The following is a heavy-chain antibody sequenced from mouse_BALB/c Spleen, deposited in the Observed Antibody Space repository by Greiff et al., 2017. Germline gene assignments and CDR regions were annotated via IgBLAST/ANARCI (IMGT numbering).Heavy chain of an antibody. CDR1: GYTFTSYW. V-gene: IGHV1-69*02. D-gene: IGHD1-1*01. CDR2: IYPSDSYT. CDR3: TRSTTVRGAMDY. J-gene: IGHJ4*01. Sequence: VQLQQPGAELVRPGASVKLSCKASGYTFTSYWINWVKQRPGQGLEWIGNIYPSDSYTNYNQKFKDKATLTVDKSSSTAYMQLSSPTSEDSAVYYCTRSTTVRGAMDYWGQGTSVTVSS.